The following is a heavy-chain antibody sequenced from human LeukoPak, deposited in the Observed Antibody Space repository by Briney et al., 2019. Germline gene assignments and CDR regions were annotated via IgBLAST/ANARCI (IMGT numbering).Heavy chain of an antibody. CDR2: INPSGGST. Sequence: GASVKVSCKASGYTFTGYYMHWVRQAPGQGLEWMGIINPSGGSTSYAQKFQGRVTMTRDTSTSTVYMGLSSLRSEDTAVYYCARVTRSTQAFDYWGQGTLVTVSS. J-gene: IGHJ4*02. V-gene: IGHV1-46*01. CDR3: ARVTRSTQAFDY. D-gene: IGHD2-2*01. CDR1: GYTFTGYY.